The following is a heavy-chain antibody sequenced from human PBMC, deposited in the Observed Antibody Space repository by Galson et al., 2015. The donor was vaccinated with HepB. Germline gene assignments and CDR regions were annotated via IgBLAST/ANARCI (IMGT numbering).Heavy chain of an antibody. J-gene: IGHJ3*02. D-gene: IGHD7-27*01. CDR1: GFTFSSYA. V-gene: IGHV3-23*01. CDR3: AKDSANWDDAFDI. CDR2: ISGSGGST. Sequence: SLRLSCAASGFTFSSYAMSWVRQAPGKGLEWVSAISGSGGSTYYADSVKGRFTISRDNSKNTLYLQMNSLRAEDTAVYYCAKDSANWDDAFDIWGQGTMVTVSS.